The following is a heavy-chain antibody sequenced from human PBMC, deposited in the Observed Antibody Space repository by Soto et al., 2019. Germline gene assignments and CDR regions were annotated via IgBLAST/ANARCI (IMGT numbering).Heavy chain of an antibody. V-gene: IGHV3-74*01. D-gene: IGHD5-18*01. Sequence: GGSLRLSCAASGFTFSSYWMHWVRQAPGKGLVWVSRINSDGSSTSYADSVKGRFTISRDNAKNTLYLQMNSLRAEDTAVYYCAREPHTDDYYYSYMDVLGKGTTVTVSS. CDR2: INSDGSST. CDR1: GFTFSSYW. J-gene: IGHJ6*03. CDR3: AREPHTDDYYYSYMDV.